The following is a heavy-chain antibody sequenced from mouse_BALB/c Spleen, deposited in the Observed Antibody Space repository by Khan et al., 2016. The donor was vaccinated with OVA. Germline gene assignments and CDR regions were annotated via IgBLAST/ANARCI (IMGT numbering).Heavy chain of an antibody. CDR2: ISTGGHYT. D-gene: IGHD1-1*01. J-gene: IGHJ3*01. CDR1: GFTFSTYG. V-gene: IGHV5-6*01. Sequence: EVELVESGGDLVEPGGSLKLSCAGSGFTFSTYGMSWVRQTPDKRLEWVATISTGGHYTYYPDSVRGRFTISRDNAKNTLYLQMTGLKSEDTAMFYCARLAYYYDSEGFAYWGQGTLVTVSA. CDR3: ARLAYYYDSEGFAY.